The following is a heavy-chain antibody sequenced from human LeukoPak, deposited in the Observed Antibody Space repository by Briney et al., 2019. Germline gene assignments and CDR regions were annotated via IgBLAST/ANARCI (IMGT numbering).Heavy chain of an antibody. CDR2: IYYSGST. CDR3: ARQMPQDYYDSSGYYSPFDY. Sequence: SETLSLTCTVSGGSISSSSYYWGWIRQPPGKGLEWIGSIYYSGSTYYNPSLKSRVTISVDTSKNQFSLKLSSVTAADTAVYYCARQMPQDYYDSSGYYSPFDYWGQGTLVTVSS. D-gene: IGHD3-22*01. V-gene: IGHV4-39*01. J-gene: IGHJ4*02. CDR1: GGSISSSSYY.